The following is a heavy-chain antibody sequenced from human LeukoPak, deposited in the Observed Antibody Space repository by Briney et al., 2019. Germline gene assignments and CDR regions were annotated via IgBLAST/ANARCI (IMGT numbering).Heavy chain of an antibody. Sequence: ASVKVSCKASGGTFSSYAISWVRQAPGQGLEWMGRIIPIFGTANYAQKFQGRVTTTTDESTSTAYMELSSLRSEDTAVYYCARGTLQIDYYDSSANFDYWGQGTLVTVSS. V-gene: IGHV1-69*05. CDR3: ARGTLQIDYYDSSANFDY. J-gene: IGHJ4*02. CDR2: IIPIFGTA. CDR1: GGTFSSYA. D-gene: IGHD3-22*01.